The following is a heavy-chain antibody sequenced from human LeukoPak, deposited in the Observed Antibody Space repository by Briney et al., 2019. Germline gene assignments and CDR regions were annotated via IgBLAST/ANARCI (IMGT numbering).Heavy chain of an antibody. CDR2: IFPGDSAT. CDR1: GDSFTTYW. D-gene: IGHD3-22*01. V-gene: IGHV5-51*01. CDR3: ARHKYDSSGYREGFDY. Sequence: GESLKISRKGSGDSFTTYWIGWVRQMPGKGLEWMGIIFPGDSATKYSPSFQGQVTISADKSISTAYLQWSSLKASDTAMYYCARHKYDSSGYREGFDYWGQGTLVTVSS. J-gene: IGHJ4*02.